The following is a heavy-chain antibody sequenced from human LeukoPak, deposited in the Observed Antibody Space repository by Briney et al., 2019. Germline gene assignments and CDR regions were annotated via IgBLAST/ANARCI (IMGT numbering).Heavy chain of an antibody. CDR1: GYTFTSYD. Sequence: ASVKVSCKASGYTFTSYDFNWVRQATGQRPEWMGWMSPNSGDTGYAQKFQDRVTMTRNTSISTAYMELSSLRSDDTAVYYCARGSPNWGYDYWGPGTLVTVSS. CDR3: ARGSPNWGYDY. CDR2: MSPNSGDT. V-gene: IGHV1-8*01. J-gene: IGHJ4*02. D-gene: IGHD7-27*01.